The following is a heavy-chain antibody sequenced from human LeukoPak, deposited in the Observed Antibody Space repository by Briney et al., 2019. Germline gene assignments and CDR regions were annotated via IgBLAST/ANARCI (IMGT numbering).Heavy chain of an antibody. Sequence: SVKVSCKASGGTFSSYAISWVRQAPGQGLEWMGGIIPIFGTANYAQKFQGRVTITADGSTSTAFMELSSLRSEDTAVYYCAREWGLESSGYYYAYWGQGTLVTVSS. CDR3: AREWGLESSGYYYAY. J-gene: IGHJ4*02. V-gene: IGHV1-69*13. CDR1: GGTFSSYA. CDR2: IIPIFGTA. D-gene: IGHD3-22*01.